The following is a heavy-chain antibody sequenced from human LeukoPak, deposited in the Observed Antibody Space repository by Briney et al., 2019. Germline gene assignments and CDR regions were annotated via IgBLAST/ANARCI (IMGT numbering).Heavy chain of an antibody. D-gene: IGHD5-18*01. V-gene: IGHV3-74*01. CDR2: INRDGSST. CDR3: ARGGGYSYGSFDY. Sequence: GGSLRLSCAASGFTFSSYWMHWVRQAPGKGLVWVSRINRDGSSTSYADSVKGRFTISRDNAKNTLYLQMNSLRAEDTAVYYCARGGGYSYGSFDYWGQGTLVTVSS. CDR1: GFTFSSYW. J-gene: IGHJ4*02.